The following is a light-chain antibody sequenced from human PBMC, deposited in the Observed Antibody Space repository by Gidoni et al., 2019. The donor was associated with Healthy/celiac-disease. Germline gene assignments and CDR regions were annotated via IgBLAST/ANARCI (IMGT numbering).Light chain of an antibody. V-gene: IGLV1-44*01. CDR2: SNN. CDR3: AAWDDSLNGVV. J-gene: IGLJ2*01. Sequence: QSVLTQPPSASWTPGLRVTISSSGSSSNIGSNMVNWYHQLPGKAPNLLIYSNNQRPSGVPDRFSGSKSGTSASLAISGLQSEDEADYYCAAWDDSLNGVVFGGGTKLTVL. CDR1: SSNIGSNM.